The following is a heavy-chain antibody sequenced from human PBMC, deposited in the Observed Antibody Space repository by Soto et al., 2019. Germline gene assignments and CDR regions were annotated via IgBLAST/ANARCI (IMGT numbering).Heavy chain of an antibody. CDR2: IDPSDSYT. D-gene: IGHD5-12*01. CDR1: GYSFTSYW. V-gene: IGHV5-10-1*01. CDR3: ARRYVGYYYYGMDV. J-gene: IGHJ6*02. Sequence: GESLKISCKGSGYSFTSYWISWVRQMPGKGLEWMWRIDPSDSYTNYSPSFQGHVTISADKSISTTYLQWSSLKASDTAMYYCARRYVGYYYYGMDVWGQGTTVTVSS.